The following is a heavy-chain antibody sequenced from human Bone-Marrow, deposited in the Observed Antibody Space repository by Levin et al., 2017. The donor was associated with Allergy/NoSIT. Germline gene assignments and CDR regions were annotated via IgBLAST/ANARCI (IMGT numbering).Heavy chain of an antibody. V-gene: IGHV3-30*18. D-gene: IGHD2-2*01. Sequence: PGESLKISCAASGFTFSSYGMHWVRQAPGKGLEWVAVISYDGSNKYYADSVKGRFTISRDNSRNTLYLQMNSLRAEDTAVYYCAKEDRLGYCSSTSCSKGMDVWGQGTTVTVSS. CDR1: GFTFSSYG. CDR2: ISYDGSNK. J-gene: IGHJ6*02. CDR3: AKEDRLGYCSSTSCSKGMDV.